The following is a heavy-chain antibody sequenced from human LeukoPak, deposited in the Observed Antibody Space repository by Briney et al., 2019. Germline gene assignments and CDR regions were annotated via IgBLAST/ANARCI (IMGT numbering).Heavy chain of an antibody. V-gene: IGHV3-9*01. D-gene: IGHD5-24*01. J-gene: IGHJ6*02. CDR3: AKSRGIYYYYGTDV. Sequence: PGGSLRLSCAASGFTLDDYAMHWVRQAPGKGLEWVPGISWNSGSIGYADSVKGRFTISRDNAKNSLYLQMNSLRAEDTALYYCAKSRGIYYYYGTDVWGQGTTVTVSS. CDR2: ISWNSGSI. CDR1: GFTLDDYA.